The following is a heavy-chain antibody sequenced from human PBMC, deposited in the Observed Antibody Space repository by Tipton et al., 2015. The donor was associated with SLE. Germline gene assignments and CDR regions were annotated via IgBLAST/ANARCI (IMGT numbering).Heavy chain of an antibody. Sequence: TLSLTCTVSGGSISSGSYYWSWIRQPAGKGLELIGRIYTSGSTNYNPTLQSRVTISVDTPKNQFSLKLSSVTAADTAVYYCARLGIVGARDYFDYWGQGTLVTVSS. CDR2: IYTSGST. V-gene: IGHV4-61*02. D-gene: IGHD1-26*01. J-gene: IGHJ4*02. CDR3: ARLGIVGARDYFDY. CDR1: GGSISSGSYY.